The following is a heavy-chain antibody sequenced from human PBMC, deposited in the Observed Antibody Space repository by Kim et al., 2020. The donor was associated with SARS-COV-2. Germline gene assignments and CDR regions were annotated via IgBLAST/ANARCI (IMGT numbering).Heavy chain of an antibody. Sequence: NRPPRSRVTISVDTSKNQFSLKRSAVTAADTAVYYCARTSRSTVVTHFDYWGQGTLVTVSS. CDR3: ARTSRSTVVTHFDY. D-gene: IGHD4-17*01. V-gene: IGHV4-31*02. J-gene: IGHJ4*02.